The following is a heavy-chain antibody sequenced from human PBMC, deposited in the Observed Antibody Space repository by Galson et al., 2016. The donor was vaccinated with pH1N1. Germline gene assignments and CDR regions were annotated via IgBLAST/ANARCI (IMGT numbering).Heavy chain of an antibody. CDR3: ARQNDYGDYRGDAFDI. CDR2: IYLGGSHI. D-gene: IGHD4-17*01. V-gene: IGHV5-51*01. J-gene: IGHJ3*02. CDR1: GYSFSSSW. Sequence: QSGAEVTKPGESLKISCKGSGYSFSSSWIGWVRQVPGKGLEWMGIIYLGGSHIRYSPSFQGQVTISADKSINIVYLQWRSLKASDTAIYYCARQNDYGDYRGDAFDIWGQGTMVIVSS.